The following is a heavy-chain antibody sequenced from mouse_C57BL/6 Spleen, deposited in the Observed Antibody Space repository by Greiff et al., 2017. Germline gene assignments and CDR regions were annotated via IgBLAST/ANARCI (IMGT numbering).Heavy chain of an antibody. V-gene: IGHV1-69*01. CDR3: ARFSPWYFDV. CDR1: GYTFTIYW. J-gene: IGHJ1*03. Sequence: QVQLQQPGAELVMPGASVKLSCKASGYTFTIYWMHWVKQRPGQGLEWIGEIDPSDSYTNYNQKFKGKSTLTVDKSSSTAYMQLSSLTSEDSAVYYCARFSPWYFDVWGTGTTVTVSS. CDR2: IDPSDSYT.